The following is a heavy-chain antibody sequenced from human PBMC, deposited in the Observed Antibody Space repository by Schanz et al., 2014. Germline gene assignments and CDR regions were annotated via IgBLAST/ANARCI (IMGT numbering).Heavy chain of an antibody. D-gene: IGHD2-15*01. V-gene: IGHV3-66*01. CDR3: ARDPGGTKTHGL. CDR1: GFTVSNNY. CDR2: IYSDGST. J-gene: IGHJ4*02. Sequence: EVQLVESGGGLVQPGGSLRLSCAASGFTVSNNYMSWVRQAPGKGLECVSIIYSDGSTYYVDSVKGRFIISRDNSKNTVYIQMNRLRAEETAVYYCARDPGGTKTHGLWGQGTLVTVSS.